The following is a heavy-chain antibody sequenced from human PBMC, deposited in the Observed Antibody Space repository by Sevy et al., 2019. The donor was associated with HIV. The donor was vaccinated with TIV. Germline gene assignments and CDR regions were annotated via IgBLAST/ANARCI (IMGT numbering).Heavy chain of an antibody. D-gene: IGHD3-10*01. J-gene: IGHJ6*02. CDR2: ISAYNGNT. CDR1: GYTFTSYG. CDR3: ARDPVGGPLGMDV. V-gene: IGHV1-18*04. Sequence: ASVKVSCKASGYTFTSYGISWVRQAPGQGLEWMGWISAYNGNTNYAQKLQGRVTMTTDKSTRTAYMELRSLRSDETAVYCCARDPVGGPLGMDVWGQGTTVTVSS.